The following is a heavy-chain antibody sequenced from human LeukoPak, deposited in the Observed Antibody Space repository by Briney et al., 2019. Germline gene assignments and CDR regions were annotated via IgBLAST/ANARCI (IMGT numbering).Heavy chain of an antibody. Sequence: GASVKVSCKASGYTFTSYAMNWVRQAPGQGLEWMGWINTNTGNPTYAQGFTGRFVFSLDTSVSTAYLQISSLKAEDTAVYYCARDQEHPLWFGELPLYYWGQGTLVTVSS. CDR2: INTNTGNP. V-gene: IGHV7-4-1*02. CDR3: ARDQEHPLWFGELPLYY. J-gene: IGHJ4*02. CDR1: GYTFTSYA. D-gene: IGHD3-10*01.